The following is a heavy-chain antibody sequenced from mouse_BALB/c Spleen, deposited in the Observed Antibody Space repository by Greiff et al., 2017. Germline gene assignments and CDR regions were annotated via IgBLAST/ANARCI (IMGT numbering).Heavy chain of an antibody. Sequence: EVKLMESGGGLVKPGGSLKLSCAASGFTFSSYTMSWVRQTPEQRLEWVATISSGGSYTYYPDSVKGRFTISRDNAKNTLYLQMSSLKSEDTAMYYCTRGDDDRYYFDYWGQGTTLTVSS. CDR3: TRGDDDRYYFDY. CDR2: ISSGGSYT. V-gene: IGHV5-6-4*01. D-gene: IGHD2-4*01. J-gene: IGHJ2*01. CDR1: GFTFSSYT.